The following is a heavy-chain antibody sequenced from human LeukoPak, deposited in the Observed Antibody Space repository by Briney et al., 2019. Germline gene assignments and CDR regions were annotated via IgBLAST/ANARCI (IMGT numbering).Heavy chain of an antibody. CDR2: IKSDGST. CDR3: ARAPSEIGGYYPEYFRH. D-gene: IGHD3-22*01. J-gene: IGHJ1*01. CDR1: GFTFSRYW. V-gene: IGHV3-74*01. Sequence: PGGSLPLSCAASGFTFSRYWMHWVRQAPGKGLVWVSRIKSDGSTNYADSVKGRFTISRDNAKNTVSLQMNSLRAEDTGVCYCARAPSEIGGYYPEYFRHWGQSTLVTVSS.